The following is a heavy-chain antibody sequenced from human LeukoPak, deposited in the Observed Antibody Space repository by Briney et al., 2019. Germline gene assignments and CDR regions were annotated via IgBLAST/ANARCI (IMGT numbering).Heavy chain of an antibody. CDR1: GGSISSGGYS. V-gene: IGHV4-30-2*01. Sequence: PSQTLSLTCAVSGGSISSGGYSWSWIRQPPGKGLEWIGYIYHSGSTYYNPSLKSRVTISVDTSKNQFSLKLSSVTAADTAVYYCARDWGPYGSGGRDPWGQGTLVTVSS. CDR3: ARDWGPYGSGGRDP. D-gene: IGHD3-10*01. CDR2: IYHSGST. J-gene: IGHJ5*02.